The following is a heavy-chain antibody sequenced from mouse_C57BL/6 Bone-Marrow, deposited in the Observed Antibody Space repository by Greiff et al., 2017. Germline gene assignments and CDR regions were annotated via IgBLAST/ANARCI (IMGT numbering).Heavy chain of an antibody. CDR3: AKNRYYGSSYGYFDV. D-gene: IGHD1-1*01. Sequence: VQLQQSGPGLVQPSQSLSITCTVSGFSLTSYGVHWVRQSPGKGLEWLGVIWSGGSTDYNAAFMSRLSITKDNPKLKVFVKMNSLQADDTVIYYCAKNRYYGSSYGYFDVWGTGTTVTVSS. V-gene: IGHV2-5*01. J-gene: IGHJ1*03. CDR1: GFSLTSYG. CDR2: IWSGGST.